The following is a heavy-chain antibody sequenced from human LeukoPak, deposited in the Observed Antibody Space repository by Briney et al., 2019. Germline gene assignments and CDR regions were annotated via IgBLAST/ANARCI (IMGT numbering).Heavy chain of an antibody. CDR2: IWYDGSNK. CDR1: GFTFSSFG. J-gene: IGHJ4*02. CDR3: AREDIAALDY. D-gene: IGHD6-13*01. Sequence: GGSLRLSCAASGFTFSSFGVHWVRQAPGKGLEWVAIIWYDGSNKYYADSVKGRFTISRDNSKNTLYLQMDSLRAEDTAVYYCAREDIAALDYRGQGILVTVSS. V-gene: IGHV3-33*01.